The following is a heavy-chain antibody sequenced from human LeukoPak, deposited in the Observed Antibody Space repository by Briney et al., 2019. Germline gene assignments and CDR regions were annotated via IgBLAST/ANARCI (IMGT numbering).Heavy chain of an antibody. Sequence: GGSLRLSCAASVFIFSSNWMSWVRHAPGKGLVWVSRINSDGSSTSYADSVKGRFTVSRDNAKNTLYLQMNSLRAEDTAVYYCARSGYYYDSSDLIDYWGQGTLVTVSS. CDR3: ARSGYYYDSSDLIDY. V-gene: IGHV3-74*01. J-gene: IGHJ4*02. D-gene: IGHD3-22*01. CDR2: INSDGSST. CDR1: VFIFSSNW.